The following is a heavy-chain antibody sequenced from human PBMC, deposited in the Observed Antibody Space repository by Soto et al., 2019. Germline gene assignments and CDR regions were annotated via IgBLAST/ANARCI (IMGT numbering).Heavy chain of an antibody. Sequence: GGSLRLSCAASGFTFSSYSMNWVRQAPGKGLEWVSSISSSSSYIYYADSVKGRFTISRDNAKNSLYLQMNSLRAEDTAVYYCARAYCVGDCDPNYYYYGMDVWGQGTTVTVSS. CDR3: ARAYCVGDCDPNYYYYGMDV. D-gene: IGHD2-21*02. CDR1: GFTFSSYS. CDR2: ISSSSSYI. V-gene: IGHV3-21*01. J-gene: IGHJ6*02.